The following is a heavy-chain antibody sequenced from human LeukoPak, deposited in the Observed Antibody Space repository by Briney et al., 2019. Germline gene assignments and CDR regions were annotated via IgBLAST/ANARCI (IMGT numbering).Heavy chain of an antibody. D-gene: IGHD1-26*01. Sequence: GESLKISCKGSGYSFTTYWIAWVRQMPGRGLEWMGIISPDDSDIRYSPSFQGHVTISADKSINTAYLQWSSLQASDTAMYYCARHEGSGSYYSYWGQGTLVTVSS. CDR1: GYSFTTYW. V-gene: IGHV5-51*01. J-gene: IGHJ4*02. CDR2: ISPDDSDI. CDR3: ARHEGSGSYYSY.